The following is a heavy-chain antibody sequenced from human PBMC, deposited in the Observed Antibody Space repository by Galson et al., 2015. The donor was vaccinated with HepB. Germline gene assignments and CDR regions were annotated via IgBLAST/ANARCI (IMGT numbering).Heavy chain of an antibody. D-gene: IGHD2-2*01. Sequence: QSGAEVTKPGESLKISCKGSGYSFTSYWIGWVRQMPGKGLEWMGIIYPGDSDTRYSPSFQGQVTISADKSISTAYLQWSSLKASDTAMYYCARWDCSSASCYAPFDYWGQGTLVTVSS. J-gene: IGHJ4*02. V-gene: IGHV5-51*01. CDR2: IYPGDSDT. CDR1: GYSFTSYW. CDR3: ARWDCSSASCYAPFDY.